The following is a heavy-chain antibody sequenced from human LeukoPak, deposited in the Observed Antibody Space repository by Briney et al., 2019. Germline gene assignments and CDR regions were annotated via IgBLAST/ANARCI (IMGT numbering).Heavy chain of an antibody. CDR2: IYTSGST. CDR3: ARVWATTFDP. J-gene: IGHJ5*02. V-gene: IGHV4-4*07. Sequence: ASETLSFNCTASGDAINRYDWSRIRETAGKGLEWIGRIYTSGSTKYNPSLKSRVTMSLDPSKNRFSLKLSSVTAADTALYYCARVWATTFDPWSQGTLVTVSS. CDR1: GDAINRYD. D-gene: IGHD3-16*01.